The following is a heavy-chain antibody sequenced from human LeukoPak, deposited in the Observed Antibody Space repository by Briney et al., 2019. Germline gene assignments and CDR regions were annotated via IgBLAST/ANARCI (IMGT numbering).Heavy chain of an antibody. V-gene: IGHV3-48*03. Sequence: QPGGSLRLSCAASGFTFSSYEMNWVRQAPGKGLEWISYISSSVTTIYYADSVKGRFTISRDNAKNSLYLQMNSLRAEDTAVYYCARGGSYLSAFDIWGQGTMVTVSS. CDR3: ARGGSYLSAFDI. CDR2: ISSSVTTI. J-gene: IGHJ3*02. D-gene: IGHD1-26*01. CDR1: GFTFSSYE.